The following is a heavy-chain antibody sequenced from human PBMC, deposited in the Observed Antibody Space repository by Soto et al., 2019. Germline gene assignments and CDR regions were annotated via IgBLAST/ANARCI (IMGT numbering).Heavy chain of an antibody. D-gene: IGHD3-10*01. CDR2: LYTEGTT. Sequence: PVRSLRLSCVAPRLTVSHNYMAWVRQAPEMGLEWVSILYTEGTTYYADSVKGRFTISRDSSKNTLFLQMDSLRAEDTAVYYCVRPRPSGENYGMDVWGQGTTVTVSS. V-gene: IGHV3-53*01. CDR3: VRPRPSGENYGMDV. CDR1: RLTVSHNY. J-gene: IGHJ6*02.